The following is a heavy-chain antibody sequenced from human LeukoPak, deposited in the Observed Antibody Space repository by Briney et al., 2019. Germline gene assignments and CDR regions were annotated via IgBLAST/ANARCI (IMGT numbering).Heavy chain of an antibody. D-gene: IGHD6-13*01. CDR2: INPNSGGT. V-gene: IGHV1-2*02. CDR3: ARDQGSSWYKVFDY. J-gene: IGHJ4*02. Sequence: ASVEVSCKASGYTFTGYYMHWVRQAPGQGLEWMGWINPNSGGTNYAQKFQGRVTMTRDTSISTAYMELSRLRSDDTAVYYCARDQGSSWYKVFDYWGQGTLVTVSS. CDR1: GYTFTGYY.